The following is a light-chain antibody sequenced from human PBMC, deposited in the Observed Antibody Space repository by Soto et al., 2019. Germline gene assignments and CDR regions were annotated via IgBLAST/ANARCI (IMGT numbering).Light chain of an antibody. CDR3: QQYVTSPSLT. CDR1: QSVSSRY. CDR2: GAS. V-gene: IGKV3-20*01. Sequence: EIVLTQSPGTLSLSPGERATLSCRASQSVSSRYLAWYQQKPGQAPRLLIYGASSRATGIPDRFTGSGSGTDFTLTISRLEPEDFAVYYCQQYVTSPSLTFGGGSKVEIK. J-gene: IGKJ4*01.